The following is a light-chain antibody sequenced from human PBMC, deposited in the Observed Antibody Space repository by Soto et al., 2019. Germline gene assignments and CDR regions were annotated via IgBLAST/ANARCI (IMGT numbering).Light chain of an antibody. CDR2: EGN. CDR3: CSYAGSNTYV. V-gene: IGLV2-23*01. CDR1: SREVGNYNL. Sequence: QSVLTQPASVSGSPGQSITVFCTGTSREVGNYNLVSWDQHHPGEAPQLIVYEGNKRPSGVSNRFSGSKSGNTASLTFSGLQAEDEADYYWCSYAGSNTYVFGTGTKVTVL. J-gene: IGLJ1*01.